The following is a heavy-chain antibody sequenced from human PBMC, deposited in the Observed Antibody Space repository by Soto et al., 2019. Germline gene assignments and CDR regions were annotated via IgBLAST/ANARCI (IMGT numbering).Heavy chain of an antibody. J-gene: IGHJ5*02. V-gene: IGHV3-48*01. CDR1: GFTFSSYS. D-gene: IGHD4-17*01. CDR3: ARVPDGDNNWFDL. Sequence: PGGSLRLSCGASGFTFSSYSMNWVRQAPGKGLEWVSYISFARNIIHYIDSVKGRFTISRDNAKNSLYLQMNSLKAEDTAVYYCARVPDGDNNWFDLWGQGTLVTGSS. CDR2: ISFARNII.